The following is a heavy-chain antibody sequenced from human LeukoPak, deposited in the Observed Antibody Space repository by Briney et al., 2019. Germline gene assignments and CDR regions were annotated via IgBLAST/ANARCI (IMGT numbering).Heavy chain of an antibody. J-gene: IGHJ6*03. D-gene: IGHD6-19*01. CDR2: IYTSGST. CDR1: GGSISSGSYY. V-gene: IGHV4-61*02. Sequence: PSQTLSLTCTVSGGSISSGSYYWSWIRQPAGKGLEWIGRIYTSGSTNYNPSLKSRVTISVDTSKNQFSLKLSSVTAADTAVYYCARVGYSSGWPPDDMDVWGKGTTVTVSS. CDR3: ARVGYSSGWPPDDMDV.